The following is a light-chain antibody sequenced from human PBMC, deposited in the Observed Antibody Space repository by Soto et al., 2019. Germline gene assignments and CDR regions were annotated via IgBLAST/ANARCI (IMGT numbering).Light chain of an antibody. J-gene: IGKJ4*01. CDR3: QQYGSSPLT. CDR1: QSVTSNY. CDR2: GAS. Sequence: ELALTQSPGTPSFSPGERATLSFRASQSVTSNYVAWYQQTHGRAPRXXFFGASIRATGIPDRFSGSGSGTDLTITISRLEPEDCEVYYCQQYGSSPLTFGGGTKVDIK. V-gene: IGKV3-20*01.